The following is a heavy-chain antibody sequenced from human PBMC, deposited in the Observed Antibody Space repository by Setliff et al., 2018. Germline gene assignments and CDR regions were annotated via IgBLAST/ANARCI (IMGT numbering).Heavy chain of an antibody. J-gene: IGHJ3*02. D-gene: IGHD1-26*01. Sequence: GGSLRLSCAASGFTFSSYRMNWVRQAPGKGLEWVSSISTSSSYIYYADSVKGRFTISRDNAKSSLYLQMNRLRAEDTAAYYCARDNNNRGSYYWLELNAFDIWGRGTMVTVSS. CDR3: ARDNNNRGSYYWLELNAFDI. CDR1: GFTFSSYR. V-gene: IGHV3-21*01. CDR2: ISTSSSYI.